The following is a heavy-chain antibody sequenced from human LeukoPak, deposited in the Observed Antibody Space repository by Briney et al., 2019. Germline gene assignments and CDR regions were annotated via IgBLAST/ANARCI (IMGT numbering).Heavy chain of an antibody. D-gene: IGHD2-8*01. J-gene: IGHJ4*02. V-gene: IGHV4-59*08. CDR1: GGSISSYY. Sequence: SETLSLTCTVSGGSISSYYWSWIRQPPGKGLEWIGYIYYSGSTNYNPSLKSRVTISVDTSKNQFSLKLSSVTAADTAVYYCATGFRGRMLAPNPDYWGQGTLVTVSS. CDR3: ATGFRGRMLAPNPDY. CDR2: IYYSGST.